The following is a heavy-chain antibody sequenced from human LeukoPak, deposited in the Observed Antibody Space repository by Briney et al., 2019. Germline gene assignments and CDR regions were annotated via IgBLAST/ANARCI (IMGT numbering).Heavy chain of an antibody. J-gene: IGHJ5*02. CDR3: ARVGLDTAMVTGYWFDP. D-gene: IGHD5-18*01. CDR1: GGTFSSYA. CDR2: IIPIFGTA. V-gene: IGHV1-69*05. Sequence: SVKVSCKASGGTFSSYAISWVRQAPGQGLEWMGGIIPIFGTANYAQKFQGRVTITTDESTSTAYMELSSLRSEATAVYYCARVGLDTAMVTGYWFDPWGQGTLVTVSS.